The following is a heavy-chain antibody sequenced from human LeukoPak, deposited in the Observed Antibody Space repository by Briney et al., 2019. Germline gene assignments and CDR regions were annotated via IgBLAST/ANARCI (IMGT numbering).Heavy chain of an antibody. Sequence: GGSLRLSCAASGFTFSSYAMSWVRQAPGKGLEWVSAISGSGGSTYYADSVKGRFTICRDNSKNTLYLQMNSLRAEDTAVYYCAKRTWGGNYGDYYFDYWGQGTLVTVSS. CDR1: GFTFSSYA. D-gene: IGHD1-7*01. CDR2: ISGSGGST. J-gene: IGHJ4*02. CDR3: AKRTWGGNYGDYYFDY. V-gene: IGHV3-23*01.